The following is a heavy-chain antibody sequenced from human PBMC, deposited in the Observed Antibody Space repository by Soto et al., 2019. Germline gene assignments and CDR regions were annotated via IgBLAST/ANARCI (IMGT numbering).Heavy chain of an antibody. D-gene: IGHD5-12*01. CDR2: INHSGST. V-gene: IGHV4-34*01. J-gene: IGHJ6*02. CDR1: GGSFSGYY. CDR3: AREILATIPWTYGMDV. Sequence: SETLSLTCAVYGGSFSGYYWSWIRQPPGKGLEWIGGINHSGSTNSNPSLKSRLTISVDTSKNQFSLKLSSVTAADTAVYYCAREILATIPWTYGMDVWGQGTTVTVS.